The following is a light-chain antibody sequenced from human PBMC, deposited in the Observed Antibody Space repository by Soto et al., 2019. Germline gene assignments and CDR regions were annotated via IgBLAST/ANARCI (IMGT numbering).Light chain of an antibody. V-gene: IGLV1-44*01. CDR3: AAWDDSLNGHVV. CDR2: NNN. CDR1: SSNIGAGFD. Sequence: QPVLTQPPSVSGAPGQRVTIPCTGTSSNIGAGFDVHWYQQLPGTAPKLLIYNNNERPSGVPARFSGSKSGTSASLAISGLQSEDEADYYCAAWDDSLNGHVVFGGGTKLTVL. J-gene: IGLJ2*01.